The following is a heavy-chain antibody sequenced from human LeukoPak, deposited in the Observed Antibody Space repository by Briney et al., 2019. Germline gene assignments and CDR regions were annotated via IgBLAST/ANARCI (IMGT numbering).Heavy chain of an antibody. CDR2: ISSSGSFI. V-gene: IGHV3-11*04. Sequence: GGSLRLSCAASGFSFSDYYMSWIRQSPGKGLEWVSYISSSGSFIYYADSVKGRFTISRDNAKNSLYLHMNSLRAEDTAVYYCARGGYYGSGRYYFDSWGQGTLVTVSS. CDR3: ARGGYYGSGRYYFDS. D-gene: IGHD3-3*01. J-gene: IGHJ4*02. CDR1: GFSFSDYY.